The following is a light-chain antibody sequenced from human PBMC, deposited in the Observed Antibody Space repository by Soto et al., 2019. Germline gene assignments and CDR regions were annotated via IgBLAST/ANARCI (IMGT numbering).Light chain of an antibody. Sequence: EIVLTQSPATLSSFPGDRVSLSCRASQYINTRLAWYQHRPGQAPRLLIYRASIRATGVPARFSGSGSGTEFTLTISGLQSEDVSIYFCQHYNFWPHSFGQGTKVDIK. CDR2: RAS. CDR3: QHYNFWPHS. V-gene: IGKV3-15*01. J-gene: IGKJ2*01. CDR1: QYINTR.